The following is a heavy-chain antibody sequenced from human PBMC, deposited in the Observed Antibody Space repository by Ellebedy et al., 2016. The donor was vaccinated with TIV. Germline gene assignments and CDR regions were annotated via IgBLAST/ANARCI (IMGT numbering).Heavy chain of an antibody. CDR1: GYKFNLHW. J-gene: IGHJ1*01. CDR2: IYPGDSET. CDR3: AMSYGGNSLGYFEF. V-gene: IGHV5-51*01. D-gene: IGHD4-23*01. Sequence: GESLKISXKGSGYKFNLHWIVWVRQMPGEGLEWMGIIYPGDSETTYSPSFEGQVTMSADTSINTAYMQWTNLRALDTAIYYCAMSYGGNSLGYFEFWGQGTLVTVSS.